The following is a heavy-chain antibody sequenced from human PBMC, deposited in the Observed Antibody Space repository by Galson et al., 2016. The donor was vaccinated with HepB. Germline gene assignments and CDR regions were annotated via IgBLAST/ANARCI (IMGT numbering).Heavy chain of an antibody. CDR2: ITGSGGTT. CDR3: ATVGAGSSEFDY. CDR1: GFSFSTSG. V-gene: IGHV3-23*01. Sequence: SLRLSCAASGFSFSTSGMSWVRQTPGRGLEWVSGITGSGGTTHYADSVKGRFTISRDNSKNTLYLYMNSLRAEDTAVYYCATVGAGSSEFDYWGQGTLVAVSS. D-gene: IGHD3-16*01. J-gene: IGHJ4*02.